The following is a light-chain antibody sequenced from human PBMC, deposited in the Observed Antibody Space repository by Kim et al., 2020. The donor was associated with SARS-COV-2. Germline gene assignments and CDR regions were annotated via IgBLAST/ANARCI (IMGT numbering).Light chain of an antibody. CDR3: QQRSNWPPYT. CDR1: QRVSSY. V-gene: IGKV3-11*01. Sequence: LSPGEIATLSCRASQRVSSYLAWYQQKPGQAPRLLIYDASNRATGIPARFSGSGSGTDFTLTISSLEPEDFAVYYCQQRSNWPPYTFGQGTKLEI. J-gene: IGKJ2*01. CDR2: DAS.